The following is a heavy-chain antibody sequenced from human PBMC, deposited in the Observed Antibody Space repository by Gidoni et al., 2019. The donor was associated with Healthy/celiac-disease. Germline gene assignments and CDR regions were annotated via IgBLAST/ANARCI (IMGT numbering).Heavy chain of an antibody. J-gene: IGHJ6*02. V-gene: IGHV3-30-3*01. CDR1: GFTFSSYA. CDR3: ARDYRYYSYGSPPDYYYYGMDV. CDR2: ISYNGSNK. D-gene: IGHD5-18*01. Sequence: QVQLVESGGGVVQPGRSLRLSCAASGFTFSSYAMHWVRQAPGKGLEWVAVISYNGSNKYYADSVKGRFTISRDNSKNTLYLQMNSLRAEDTAVYYCARDYRYYSYGSPPDYYYYGMDVWGQGTTVTVSS.